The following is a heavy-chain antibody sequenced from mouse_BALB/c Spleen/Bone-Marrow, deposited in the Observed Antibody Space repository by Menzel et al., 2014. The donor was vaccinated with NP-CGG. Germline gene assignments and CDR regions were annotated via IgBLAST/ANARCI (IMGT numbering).Heavy chain of an antibody. CDR3: VWAYGSSYAMDY. V-gene: IGHV5-9-4*01. J-gene: IGHJ4*01. CDR2: ISSGGNYT. CDR1: GFTFSSYA. Sequence: EVKLVESGGGLVKPGGSLKLSCAASGFTFSSYAMSWVRQSPEKRLEWVAEISSGGNYTYYPDTVTGRFTISRDNAKNILYLEMSSLRSDDTAMYYCVWAYGSSYAMDYWGQGTSVTVSS. D-gene: IGHD1-1*01.